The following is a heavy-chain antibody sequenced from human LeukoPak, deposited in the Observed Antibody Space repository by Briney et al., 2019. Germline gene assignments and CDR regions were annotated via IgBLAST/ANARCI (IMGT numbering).Heavy chain of an antibody. CDR3: TTDSARATVTTFY. V-gene: IGHV3-15*01. CDR1: GFTFSNAW. CDR2: IKSKTDGGTT. Sequence: GGSLRLSCAASGFTFSNAWMSWVRQAPGKGLEWVGRIKSKTDGGTTDYAAPVKGRFTISRDDSKDTLYLQMNSLKTEDTAVYYCTTDSARATVTTFYWGQGTLVTVSS. D-gene: IGHD4-17*01. J-gene: IGHJ4*02.